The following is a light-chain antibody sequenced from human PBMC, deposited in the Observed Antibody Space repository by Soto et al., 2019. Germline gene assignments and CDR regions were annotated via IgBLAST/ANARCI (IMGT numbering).Light chain of an antibody. CDR3: QQYNSYSPT. V-gene: IGKV1-5*01. CDR1: QSISSW. Sequence: DIQMTQSPSTLSASVGDRVTITCRASQSISSWLAWYQQKPGKAPKLLIYDASSLESGVPSRFSGSGSGTELTLTICSLQPDDFATYYCQQYNSYSPTFGQGTKLEIK. CDR2: DAS. J-gene: IGKJ2*01.